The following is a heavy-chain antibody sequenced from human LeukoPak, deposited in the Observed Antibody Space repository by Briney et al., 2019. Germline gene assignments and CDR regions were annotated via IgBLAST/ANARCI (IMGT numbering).Heavy chain of an antibody. V-gene: IGHV1-18*01. D-gene: IGHD6-6*01. CDR3: ARGSAMAQKQLVRHFDS. J-gene: IGHJ4*02. CDR2: ISAYNGNT. CDR1: GYTFTSYG. Sequence: ASVKVSCKASGYTFTSYGISWVRQAPGQGLEWMGWISAYNGNTKYAQKLQNRVTMTTDTSTTTAYMEVRSLTSDDTAVYYCARGSAMAQKQLVRHFDSWGQGTLVIVSS.